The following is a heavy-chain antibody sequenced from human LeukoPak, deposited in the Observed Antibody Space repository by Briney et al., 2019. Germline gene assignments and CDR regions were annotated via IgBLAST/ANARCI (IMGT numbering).Heavy chain of an antibody. D-gene: IGHD1-7*01. CDR1: GFSFNDYA. CDR3: AKDRLELRDYFYGMDV. V-gene: IGHV3-9*01. Sequence: PGGSLRLPCAVSGFSFNDYAMHWVRRPPGKGLEWVSGINWNSGSIGYADSVKGRFTISRDNAKNSLYLQMKSLRTEDTALYYCAKDRLELRDYFYGMDVWGQGTTVTVSS. J-gene: IGHJ6*02. CDR2: INWNSGSI.